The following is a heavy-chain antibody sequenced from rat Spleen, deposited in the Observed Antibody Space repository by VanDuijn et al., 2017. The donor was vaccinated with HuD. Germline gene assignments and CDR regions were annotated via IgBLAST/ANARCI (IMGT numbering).Heavy chain of an antibody. V-gene: IGHV2-13*01. J-gene: IGHJ2*01. CDR2: IWINGNT. Sequence: QVHLKESGPGRVQPSQTLSLTCTVSGFSLSRHGVIWVRQPPGKGLEWMGLIWINGNTDYNSTLKSRLSISRDTSKSQVYLKMNSLQTEDIATYYCARDGGFREFDYWGQGVMDTVSS. CDR1: GFSLSRHG. D-gene: IGHD4-1*01. CDR3: ARDGGFREFDY.